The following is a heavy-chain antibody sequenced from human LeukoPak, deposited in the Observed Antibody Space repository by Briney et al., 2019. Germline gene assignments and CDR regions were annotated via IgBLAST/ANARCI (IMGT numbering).Heavy chain of an antibody. Sequence: SETLSLTCTVSGDSISSGNYWGWIRQPPGKGLEWIGSIFHTGSTYFNLSLKSRVTISVDTSKNQFSLKLSSVTAADTAVYYCARQGMYSYGYYFDYWGQGTLVTVSS. V-gene: IGHV4-38-2*02. CDR1: GDSISSGNY. J-gene: IGHJ4*02. D-gene: IGHD5-18*01. CDR3: ARQGMYSYGYYFDY. CDR2: IFHTGST.